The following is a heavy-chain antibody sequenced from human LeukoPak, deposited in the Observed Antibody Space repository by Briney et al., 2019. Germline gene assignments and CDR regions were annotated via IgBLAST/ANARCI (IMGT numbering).Heavy chain of an antibody. CDR3: ARGRIHYDSSGLGD. D-gene: IGHD3-22*01. Sequence: PSETLSLTCTVSGGSISNYYWSWIRQPPGKGLEWIGNIYYSGKTNYNPSLKSRVTILVGTSKQQVSLKLSSVTAADTAVYYCARGRIHYDSSGLGDWGQGTLVTVSS. J-gene: IGHJ4*02. V-gene: IGHV4-59*01. CDR2: IYYSGKT. CDR1: GGSISNYY.